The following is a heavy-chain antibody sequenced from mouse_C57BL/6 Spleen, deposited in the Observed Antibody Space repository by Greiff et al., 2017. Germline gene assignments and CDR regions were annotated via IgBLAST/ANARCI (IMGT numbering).Heavy chain of an antibody. Sequence: VQLQQSGAELVRPGASVKLSCKASGYTFTDYYINWVKQRPGQGLEWIARIYPGSGNTYYNEKFKGKATLTAEKSSSTAYMQLSSLTSEDSAVYFCARVRDYVDYWGQGTTLTVSS. D-gene: IGHD1-1*02. CDR1: GYTFTDYY. CDR3: ARVRDYVDY. CDR2: IYPGSGNT. V-gene: IGHV1-76*01. J-gene: IGHJ2*01.